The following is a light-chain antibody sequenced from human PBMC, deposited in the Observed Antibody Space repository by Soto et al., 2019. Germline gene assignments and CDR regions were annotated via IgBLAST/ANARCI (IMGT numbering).Light chain of an antibody. Sequence: EVVLTQSLGTLSLSPGERATLSCRASQSVDSSTLAWYQQKPGQAPRLLISGASKRATGTPDRFSGSGSGTDFTLTISRLEPEDFAVYYCQQFGDSLTFRGGTKVEIK. CDR3: QQFGDSLT. J-gene: IGKJ4*01. CDR2: GAS. CDR1: QSVDSST. V-gene: IGKV3-20*01.